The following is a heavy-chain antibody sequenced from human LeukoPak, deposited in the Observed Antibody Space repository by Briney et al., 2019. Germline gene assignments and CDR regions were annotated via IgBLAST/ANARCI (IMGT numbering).Heavy chain of an antibody. Sequence: ASVTVSCKASGYTFTNYGISWVRPAPGQGLEWMGWIGTYDGDTNFAQRVEGRVTLTIDTSTNTAYMELRSLRSDDTAMYYCARDYEGATRRDLFDPWGQGTLVTVSS. V-gene: IGHV1-18*01. CDR1: GYTFTNYG. D-gene: IGHD1-26*01. J-gene: IGHJ5*02. CDR3: ARDYEGATRRDLFDP. CDR2: IGTYDGDT.